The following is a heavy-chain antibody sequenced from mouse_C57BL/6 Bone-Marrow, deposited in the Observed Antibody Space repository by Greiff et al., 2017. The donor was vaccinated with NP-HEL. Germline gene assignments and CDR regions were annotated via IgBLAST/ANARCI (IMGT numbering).Heavy chain of an antibody. J-gene: IGHJ2*01. Sequence: EVKLVESGGGLVKPGGSLKLSCAASGFTFSDYGMHWVRQAPEKGLEWVAYISSGSSTIYYADTVKGRFTISRDNAKTTLFLQMTSLRSEDTAMYYCARGFTTVVDFDYWGQGTTLTVSS. D-gene: IGHD1-1*01. V-gene: IGHV5-17*01. CDR2: ISSGSSTI. CDR1: GFTFSDYG. CDR3: ARGFTTVVDFDY.